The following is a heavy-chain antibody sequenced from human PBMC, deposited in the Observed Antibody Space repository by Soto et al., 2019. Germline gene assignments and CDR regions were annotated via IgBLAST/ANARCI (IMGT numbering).Heavy chain of an antibody. CDR2: INPNSGGT. V-gene: IGHV1-2*02. CDR1: GYTFTDYY. CDR3: ARVGYSGSYYHFDY. J-gene: IGHJ4*02. D-gene: IGHD1-26*01. Sequence: GASVKVSCKTSGYTFTDYYMNWVRQAPGQGLEWMGWINPNSGGTNYAQKFQDRVTMTRDTSISTAYMELSRLRSDDTAVYYCARVGYSGSYYHFDYWGQGTVVTVSS.